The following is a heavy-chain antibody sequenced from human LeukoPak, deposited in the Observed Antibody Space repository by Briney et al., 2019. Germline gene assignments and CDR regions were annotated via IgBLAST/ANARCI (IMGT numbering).Heavy chain of an antibody. Sequence: PGGSLRLSCAASGFTFSSYSMNWVRQAPGKGLEWAAYISSSSSTIYYADSVKGRFTISRDNSKNTLYLQMNSLRAEDTAVYYCAKSKEKGYCSSTSCTPWGNWFDPWGQGTLVTVSS. V-gene: IGHV3-48*01. CDR3: AKSKEKGYCSSTSCTPWGNWFDP. CDR1: GFTFSSYS. CDR2: ISSSSSTI. J-gene: IGHJ5*02. D-gene: IGHD2-2*01.